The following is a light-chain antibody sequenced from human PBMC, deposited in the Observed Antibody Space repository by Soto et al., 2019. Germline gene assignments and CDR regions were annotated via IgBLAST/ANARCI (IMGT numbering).Light chain of an antibody. CDR1: SRDVGGYTY. V-gene: IGLV2-14*01. CDR2: DVS. J-gene: IGLJ3*02. CDR3: SSYTSTNSWV. Sequence: QSALTQSASVSGSPGQSITISCTGTSRDVGGYTYVSWYQQHPGKAPKLIIYDVSNPPSGVSTRFSGSKSGNTASLTISWLQAEDEADYSCSSYTSTNSWVFGGGTKLTVL.